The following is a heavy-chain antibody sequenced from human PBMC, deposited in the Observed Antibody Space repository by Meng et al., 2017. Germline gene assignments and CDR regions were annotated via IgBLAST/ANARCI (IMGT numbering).Heavy chain of an antibody. CDR2: INHSGST. J-gene: IGHJ5*02. CDR3: ARRRGGSSDWFDP. V-gene: IGHV4-34*01. Sequence: QAQVQQWGEGLLKASETLSLTCAVYGGSFSGYYWSWIRQPPGKGLEWIGEINHSGSTNYNPSLKSRVTISVDTSKNQFSLKLSSVTAADTAVYYCARRRGGSSDWFDPWGQGTLVTVSS. CDR1: GGSFSGYY. D-gene: IGHD6-6*01.